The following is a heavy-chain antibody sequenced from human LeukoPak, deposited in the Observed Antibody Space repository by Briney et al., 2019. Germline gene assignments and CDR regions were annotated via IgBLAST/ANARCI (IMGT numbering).Heavy chain of an antibody. J-gene: IGHJ4*02. CDR2: IYYSGTT. CDR1: GVSISPYY. V-gene: IGHV4-59*08. D-gene: IGHD3-9*01. CDR3: ARLYYDILTGYYIGGYYFDY. Sequence: TSETLSLTCSVSGVSISPYYWSWIRQPPGKGLEWIGYIYYSGTTNYNPSLQSRVTISVATSKNQFSLKLSSVTAADTAVYYCARLYYDILTGYYIGGYYFDYWGQGTLVTVSS.